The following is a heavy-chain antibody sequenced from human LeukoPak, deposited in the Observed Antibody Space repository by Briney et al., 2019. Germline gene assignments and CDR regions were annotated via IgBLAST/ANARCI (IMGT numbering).Heavy chain of an antibody. CDR3: AKSKDYGDFTYPFDY. D-gene: IGHD4-17*01. Sequence: PGGSLRLSCAASGFTFSSYGMHWVRQAPGKGLEWVAVISYDGSNKYYADSVKGRFTISRDNSKNTLYLQMNSLRAEDTAVYYCAKSKDYGDFTYPFDYWGQGTLVTVSS. V-gene: IGHV3-30*18. CDR2: ISYDGSNK. CDR1: GFTFSSYG. J-gene: IGHJ4*02.